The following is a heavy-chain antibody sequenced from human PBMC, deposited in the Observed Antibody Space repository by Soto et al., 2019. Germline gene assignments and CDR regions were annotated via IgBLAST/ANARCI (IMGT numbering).Heavy chain of an antibody. J-gene: IGHJ4*02. CDR1: GYTFTGYY. CDR2: INPNSGGT. CDR3: ARGIGYCSGGSCYHPYYFDY. Sequence: ASVKVSCKASGYTFTGYYMHWVRQAPGQGLEWMGWINPNSGGTNYAQKFQGRVTMTRDTSISTAYMELSGLRSDDTAVYYCARGIGYCSGGSCYHPYYFDYWGQGTLVTVSS. V-gene: IGHV1-2*02. D-gene: IGHD2-15*01.